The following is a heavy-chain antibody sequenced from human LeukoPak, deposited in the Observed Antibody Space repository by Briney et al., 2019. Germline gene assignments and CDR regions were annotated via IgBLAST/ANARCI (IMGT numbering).Heavy chain of an antibody. CDR3: AKDGGPNYDSSGYYTDNAFDI. CDR2: ISYDGSNK. Sequence: PGGSLRLSCAASRFTFSSYGMHGVRQAPGKGLEWVAVISYDGSNKYYADSVKDRFTISRDNSKHTMYLQMNSLRAEDTAVYYCAKDGGPNYDSSGYYTDNAFDIWGQGTMVTVSS. V-gene: IGHV3-30*18. J-gene: IGHJ3*02. D-gene: IGHD3-22*01. CDR1: RFTFSSYG.